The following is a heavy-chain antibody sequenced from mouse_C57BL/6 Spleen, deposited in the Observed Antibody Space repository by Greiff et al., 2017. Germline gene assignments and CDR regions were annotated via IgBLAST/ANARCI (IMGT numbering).Heavy chain of an antibody. Sequence: EVMLVESGGGLVKPGGSLKLSCAASGFTFSDYGMHWVRQAPEKGLEWVAYISSGSSTIYYADTVKGRFTISRDNAKNTLFLQMTILRSEDTAMYYCARKDYGSSYWYFDVWGTGTTVTVSS. D-gene: IGHD1-1*01. V-gene: IGHV5-17*01. CDR3: ARKDYGSSYWYFDV. CDR1: GFTFSDYG. CDR2: ISSGSSTI. J-gene: IGHJ1*03.